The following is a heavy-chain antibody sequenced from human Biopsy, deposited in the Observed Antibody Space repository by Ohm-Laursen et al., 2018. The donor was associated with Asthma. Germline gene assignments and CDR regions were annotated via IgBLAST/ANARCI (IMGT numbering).Heavy chain of an antibody. CDR1: GYTFTSYY. D-gene: IGHD1-7*01. V-gene: IGHV1-46*01. J-gene: IGHJ4*02. CDR2: INPSGGST. Sequence: ASVKVSCKASGYTFTSYYMHWVRQAPGQGLEWMGIINPSGGSTSYAQKFQGRVTMTRDTSTGTVYMELSSLRSEDTAVYYCARRGITGTTLDYWGQGTLVTVSS. CDR3: ARRGITGTTLDY.